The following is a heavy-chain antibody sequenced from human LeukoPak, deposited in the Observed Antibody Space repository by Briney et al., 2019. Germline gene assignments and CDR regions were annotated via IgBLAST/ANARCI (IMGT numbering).Heavy chain of an antibody. CDR3: ARVGIYGDYNRYFDY. Sequence: GGSLRLSCAASGFTFSSYEMNWVRQAPGKGLEWVSYISSSGSTIYYADSVKGRFTISRDNAKNSLYLQMNSLRAEDTALYYCARVGIYGDYNRYFDYWGQGTLVTVSS. CDR1: GFTFSSYE. D-gene: IGHD4-17*01. J-gene: IGHJ4*02. V-gene: IGHV3-48*03. CDR2: ISSSGSTI.